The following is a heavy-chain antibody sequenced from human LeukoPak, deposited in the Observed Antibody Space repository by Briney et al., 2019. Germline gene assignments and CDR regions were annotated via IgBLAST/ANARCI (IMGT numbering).Heavy chain of an antibody. V-gene: IGHV1-46*01. CDR3: ARATGVGYCSSTSCYYDY. Sequence: ASVKVSCKASGYTFTSYYMHWVRQAPGQGLEWMGRINPSGGSTSYAQKFQGRVTMTRDTSTSTVYMELSSLRSEDTAVYYCARATGVGYCSSTSCYYDYWGQGTLVTVSS. CDR2: INPSGGST. CDR1: GYTFTSYY. D-gene: IGHD2-2*03. J-gene: IGHJ4*02.